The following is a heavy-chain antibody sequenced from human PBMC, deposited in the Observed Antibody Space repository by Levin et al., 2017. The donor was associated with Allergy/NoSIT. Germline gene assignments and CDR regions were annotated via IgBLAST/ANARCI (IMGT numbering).Heavy chain of an antibody. CDR2: IYTGGTT. D-gene: IGHD4-23*01. Sequence: GGSLRLSCAASGFIVSSNYMSWVRQAPGKGLEWVSIIYTGGTTHYTDSVKGRFTISRDTSKNTLYLQMNSLTVEDTAVYYCAAGGTGSPSTSRYYYDFWGQGTLVTVSS. J-gene: IGHJ4*02. CDR3: AAGGTGSPSTSRYYYDF. CDR1: GFIVSSNY. V-gene: IGHV3-53*01.